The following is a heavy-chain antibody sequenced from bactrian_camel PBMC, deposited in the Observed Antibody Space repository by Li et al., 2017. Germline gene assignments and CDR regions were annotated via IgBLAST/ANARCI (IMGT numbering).Heavy chain of an antibody. CDR1: SFTFRPYC. Sequence: HVQLVESGGGAVQAGGSLRLSCEAYSFTFRPYCMAWFRQAPGQEREGVAVSNTGSGIAKYADSVKGRFTISRDNAKNTLYLQLNSLKSEDTAMYYCAAAPGDYCYLTPTAYRYWGQGTQVTVS. V-gene: IGHV3S1*01. D-gene: IGHD2*01. CDR2: SNTGSGIA. CDR3: AAAPGDYCYLTPTAYRY. J-gene: IGHJ4*01.